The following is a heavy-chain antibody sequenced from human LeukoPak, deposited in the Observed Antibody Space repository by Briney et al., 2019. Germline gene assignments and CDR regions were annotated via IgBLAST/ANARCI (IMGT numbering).Heavy chain of an antibody. D-gene: IGHD5-18*01. J-gene: IGHJ4*02. Sequence: ASVTVSCKASGYTFSGYYVHWVRQAPGQGLEWMGWINPNSGGTKYAQKFQGRVTMTRDTSISTAYMELSRLRSDDTAVYYRATEVTDWGQGTLVTVSS. V-gene: IGHV1-2*02. CDR2: INPNSGGT. CDR1: GYTFSGYY. CDR3: ATEVTD.